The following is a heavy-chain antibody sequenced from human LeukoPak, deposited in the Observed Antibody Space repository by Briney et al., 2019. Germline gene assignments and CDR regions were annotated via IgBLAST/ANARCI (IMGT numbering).Heavy chain of an antibody. Sequence: SETLSLTCTVSGGSISSSSYYWGWIRQPPGKGLEWIGSIYYSGSTYYNPSLKSRVTISVDTSKNQFSLKLSSVTAADTAVYYCARDGSTYYDFWSGEMPPNWFDPWGQGTLVTVSS. J-gene: IGHJ5*02. CDR2: IYYSGST. CDR1: GGSISSSSYY. CDR3: ARDGSTYYDFWSGEMPPNWFDP. V-gene: IGHV4-39*07. D-gene: IGHD3-3*01.